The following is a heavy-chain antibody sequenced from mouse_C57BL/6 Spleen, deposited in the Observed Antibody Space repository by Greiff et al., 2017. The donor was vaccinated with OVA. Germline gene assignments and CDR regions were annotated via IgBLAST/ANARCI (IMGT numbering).Heavy chain of an antibody. V-gene: IGHV2-6*01. Sequence: QVQLKESGPGLVAPSQSLSITCTVSGFSLTSYGVDWVRQSPGKGLEWLGVIWGVGSTNYNSALKCRLSISKDNSKSQVFLKMNSLQTDDTAMYYCASYYGSSSAWFAYWGQGTLVTVSA. J-gene: IGHJ3*01. CDR3: ASYYGSSSAWFAY. CDR2: IWGVGST. D-gene: IGHD1-1*01. CDR1: GFSLTSYG.